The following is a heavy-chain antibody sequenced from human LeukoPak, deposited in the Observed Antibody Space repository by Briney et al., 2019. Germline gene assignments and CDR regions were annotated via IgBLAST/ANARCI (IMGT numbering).Heavy chain of an antibody. CDR1: GFTFSNYE. V-gene: IGHV3-48*03. Sequence: GGSLRLSCAASGFTFSNYEMNWVRQAPGKGLEWVSYISSTGSTIYYADSVKGRFTISRDNAKNSLYLQVNSLRAEDTAVFYCARDVQMDVWGKGTTVTVSS. D-gene: IGHD3-10*02. CDR3: ARDVQMDV. CDR2: ISSTGSTI. J-gene: IGHJ6*04.